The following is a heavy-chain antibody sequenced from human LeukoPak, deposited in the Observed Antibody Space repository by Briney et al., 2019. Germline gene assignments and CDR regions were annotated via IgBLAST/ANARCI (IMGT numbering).Heavy chain of an antibody. V-gene: IGHV3-23*01. D-gene: IGHD6-19*01. CDR1: EFHFSTHG. Sequence: PGGSLRLSCAASEFHFSTHGMNWVRQAPGKGLEWVSGISPSGDITYYADSLMGRLTISRDNAKNSLYLQMNRLRAEDTAVYYCARDRSDSSGWYSYYFDYWGQGTLVTVSS. CDR2: ISPSGDIT. J-gene: IGHJ4*02. CDR3: ARDRSDSSGWYSYYFDY.